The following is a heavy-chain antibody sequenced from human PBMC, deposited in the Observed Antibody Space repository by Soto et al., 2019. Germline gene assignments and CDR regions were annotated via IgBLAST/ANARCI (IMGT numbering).Heavy chain of an antibody. CDR2: TIPIQGTA. D-gene: IGHD2-21*01. J-gene: IGHJ6*03. V-gene: IGHV1-69*08. Sequence: QVQLVQSGAEVKKPGSSVKVSCEASGGSFTSYIFTWVRQAPGQGLEWMGRTIPIQGTANYALKFHDRVTMTADKATMTAYMELRSLRPEDTAVYYCAQSLVFVDHAYMDVWGKGTTVTVSS. CDR1: GGSFTSYI. CDR3: AQSLVFVDHAYMDV.